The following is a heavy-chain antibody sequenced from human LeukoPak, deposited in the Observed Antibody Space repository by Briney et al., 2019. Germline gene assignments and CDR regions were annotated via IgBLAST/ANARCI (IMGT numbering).Heavy chain of an antibody. CDR2: INHSGST. CDR1: GGSFSGYY. Sequence: PSETLSLTCAVYGGSFSGYYWSWIRQPPGKGLEWIGEINHSGSTNHNPSLKSRVTISVDTSKNQFSLKLSSVTAADTAVYYCARAIRQTAYFDYWGQGTLVTASS. CDR3: ARAIRQTAYFDY. J-gene: IGHJ4*02. V-gene: IGHV4-34*01. D-gene: IGHD5-18*01.